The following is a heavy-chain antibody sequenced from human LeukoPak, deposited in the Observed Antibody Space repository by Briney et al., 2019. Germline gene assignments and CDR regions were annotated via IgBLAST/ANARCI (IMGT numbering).Heavy chain of an antibody. CDR3: ARAWIQLPMDV. V-gene: IGHV4-34*01. CDR1: GGSFSGYY. J-gene: IGHJ6*04. Sequence: SETLSLACTVYGGSFSGYYWSWIRQPPGKGLEWIGEINHSGSTNYNPSLKSRVTISVDTSKNQFSLKLSSVTAADTAVYYCARAWIQLPMDVWGKGTTVTVSS. CDR2: INHSGST. D-gene: IGHD5-18*01.